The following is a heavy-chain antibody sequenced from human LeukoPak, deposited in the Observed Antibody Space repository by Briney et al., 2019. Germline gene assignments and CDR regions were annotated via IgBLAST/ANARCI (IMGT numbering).Heavy chain of an antibody. CDR3: ARVIVVVTAILDY. CDR2: INPNSGGT. V-gene: IGHV1-2*02. CDR1: GYTFTGYY. D-gene: IGHD2-21*02. J-gene: IGHJ4*02. Sequence: GASVKVSCTASGYTFTGYYMHWVRQAPGQGLEWMGWINPNSGGTNYAQKFQGRVTMTRDTSICTAYMELSRLRSDDTAVYYCARVIVVVTAILDYWGQGTLVTVSS.